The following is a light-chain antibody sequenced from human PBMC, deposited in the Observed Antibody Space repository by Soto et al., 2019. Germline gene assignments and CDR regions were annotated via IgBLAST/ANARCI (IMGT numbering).Light chain of an antibody. V-gene: IGKV3-20*01. Sequence: EIVLTQSPGTLSLSPGERATLSCRASQSISNSYLAWYHQKPGQAPRLLIYGASSRATGIPDRFSGSGSGTDFTLTISRLESEEFAVYYCQQYGSAPWTFGQGTKVEIK. CDR2: GAS. CDR1: QSISNSY. J-gene: IGKJ1*01. CDR3: QQYGSAPWT.